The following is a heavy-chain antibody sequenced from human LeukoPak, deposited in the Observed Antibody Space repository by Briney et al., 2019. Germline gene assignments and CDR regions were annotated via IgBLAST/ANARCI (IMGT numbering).Heavy chain of an antibody. CDR2: ISGSGGST. CDR1: GFTFSSYA. J-gene: IGHJ4*02. Sequence: PGGSLRLSSAASGFTFSSYAMSWVRQAPGKGLEWVSAISGSGGSTYYADSVKGRFTISRDNSKNTLYLQMNSLRAEDTAVYYCASYCSSTSCLTDYWGQGTLVTVSP. V-gene: IGHV3-23*01. CDR3: ASYCSSTSCLTDY. D-gene: IGHD2-2*01.